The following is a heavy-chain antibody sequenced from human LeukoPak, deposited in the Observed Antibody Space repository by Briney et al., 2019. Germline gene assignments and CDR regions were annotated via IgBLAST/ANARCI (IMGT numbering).Heavy chain of an antibody. CDR1: GYTFTSYD. D-gene: IGHD1-1*01. V-gene: IGHV1-8*01. J-gene: IGHJ5*02. CDR2: MNPNSGNT. CDR3: ARGPRSGWNDVWFDP. Sequence: ASVKVSCKASGYTFTSYDINWVRQATGQGLEWMGWMNPNSGNTGYAQKFQGRVTMTRNTSISTAYMELSNLRSEDTAVYYCARGPRSGWNDVWFDPWGQGTLVTVSS.